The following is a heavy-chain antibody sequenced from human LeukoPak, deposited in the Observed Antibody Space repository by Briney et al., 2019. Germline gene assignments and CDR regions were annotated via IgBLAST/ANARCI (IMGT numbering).Heavy chain of an antibody. CDR1: GGSFSGYY. Sequence: SETLSLTCAVYGGSFSGYYWSWIRQPPGKGLEWIGEINHSGSTNYNPSLKSRVTISVDTSKNQFSPKLSSVTAADTAVYYCARVRFLYSSSWPRYYYYGMDVWGQGTTVTVSS. V-gene: IGHV4-34*01. CDR2: INHSGST. J-gene: IGHJ6*02. CDR3: ARVRFLYSSSWPRYYYYGMDV. D-gene: IGHD6-13*01.